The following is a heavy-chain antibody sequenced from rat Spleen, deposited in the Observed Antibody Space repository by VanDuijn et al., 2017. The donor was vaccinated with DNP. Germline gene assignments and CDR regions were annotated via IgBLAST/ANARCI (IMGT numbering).Heavy chain of an antibody. CDR1: GFTFSDYN. CDR3: TRQNFYSNYGATDA. V-gene: IGHV5-7*01. Sequence: EVQLVESGGDLVQPGRSLKLFCADSGFTFSDYNMAWVRQAPKKGLEWVATISYDGSRTYYRDSVKGRFTISRDNAESTLYLQLDSLRSEDTATYYCTRQNFYSNYGATDAWGQGTSVTVSS. CDR2: ISYDGSRT. D-gene: IGHD1-3*01. J-gene: IGHJ4*01.